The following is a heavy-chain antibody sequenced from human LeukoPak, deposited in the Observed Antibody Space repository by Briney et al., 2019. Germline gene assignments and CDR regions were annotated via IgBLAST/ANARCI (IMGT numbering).Heavy chain of an antibody. CDR3: ARVDSYGSGGDPGWVDY. CDR1: GGTFSSYA. Sequence: SVKVSCKASGGTFSSYAISWVRQAPGQGLEWMGGIIPIFGTANYAQKFQGRVTITADESTSTAYMELSSLRSEDTAVYYCARVDSYGSGGDPGWVDYWGQGTLVTVSS. V-gene: IGHV1-69*13. D-gene: IGHD3-10*01. J-gene: IGHJ4*02. CDR2: IIPIFGTA.